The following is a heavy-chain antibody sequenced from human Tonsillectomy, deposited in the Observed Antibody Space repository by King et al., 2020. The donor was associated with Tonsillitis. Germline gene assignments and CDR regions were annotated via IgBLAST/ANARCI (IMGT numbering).Heavy chain of an antibody. CDR3: AQGANGMNYFDY. J-gene: IGHJ4*02. D-gene: IGHD2-8*01. CDR1: GFTFRNYA. V-gene: IGHV3-23*04. CDR2: IIRSGDGST. Sequence: VQLVESGGDFVQPGGSLRLSCTASGFTFRNYAMSWVRQAPGKGLEWVSGIIRSGDGSTSYADSVKGRFTISRDNSRNTLFLQMNGLRAEDTAVYYCAQGANGMNYFDYWGQGTLVTVSS.